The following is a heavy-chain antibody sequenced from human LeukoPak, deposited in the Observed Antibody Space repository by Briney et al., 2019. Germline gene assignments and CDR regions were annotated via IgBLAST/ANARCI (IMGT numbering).Heavy chain of an antibody. D-gene: IGHD5-18*01. V-gene: IGHV3-43D*04. J-gene: IGHJ4*02. CDR2: INWNAGST. CDR3: AKGGGGGYSYGYGQLDY. Sequence: GGSLRLSCAASGFTFHDYAMYWVRQAPGKGLEWVSLINWNAGSTYYADSAKGRFTISRDNSKNSLYLQVNSLRAEDTAMYYCAKGGGGGYSYGYGQLDYWGQGTLVTVSS. CDR1: GFTFHDYA.